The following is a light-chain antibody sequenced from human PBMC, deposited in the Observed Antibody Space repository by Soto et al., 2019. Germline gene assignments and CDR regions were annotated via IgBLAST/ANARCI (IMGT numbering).Light chain of an antibody. Sequence: QSALTQPPSASGSPGQSVIISCTGTSSDISGYNYVSWYQQYPGKAPRLIIYEVSKRPSGVPDRFSGSKSANTASLTVSGLQPEDEANYYCSSYAGSSNSVVFGGGTQLTVL. CDR1: SSDISGYNY. CDR3: SSYAGSSNSVV. J-gene: IGLJ2*01. V-gene: IGLV2-8*01. CDR2: EVS.